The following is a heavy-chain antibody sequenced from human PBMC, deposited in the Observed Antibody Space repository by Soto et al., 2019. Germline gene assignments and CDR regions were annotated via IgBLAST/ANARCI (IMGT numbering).Heavy chain of an antibody. D-gene: IGHD2-2*02. V-gene: IGHV1-18*01. CDR3: ARGGQYRYFDS. J-gene: IGHJ4*02. Sequence: QVQLVQSGAEVKKPGASVKVSCTTSGYTLTLFGITCVRQAPGQGLEWMGWISPYNGDTKYAEKLEGRVTLTTDTSTDTAYMELTSLTSDDTAEYYCARGGQYRYFDSRGQGTLVTVSS. CDR1: GYTLTLFG. CDR2: ISPYNGDT.